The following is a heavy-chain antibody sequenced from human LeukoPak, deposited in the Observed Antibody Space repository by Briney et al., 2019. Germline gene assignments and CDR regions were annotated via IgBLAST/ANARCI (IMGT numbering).Heavy chain of an antibody. CDR1: GGSFSGYY. CDR3: AREGSGSSGPEGFDY. CDR2: ISSSGSTI. J-gene: IGHJ4*02. D-gene: IGHD3-22*01. V-gene: IGHV3-11*04. Sequence: LSLTCAVYGGSFSGYYWSWIRQPPGKGLEWVSYISSSGSTIYYADSVKGRFTISRDNAKNSLYLQMNSLRAEDTAVYYCAREGSGSSGPEGFDYWGQGTLVTVSS.